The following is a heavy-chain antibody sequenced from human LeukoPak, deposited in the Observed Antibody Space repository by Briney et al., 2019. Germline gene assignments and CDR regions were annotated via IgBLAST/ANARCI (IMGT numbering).Heavy chain of an antibody. CDR1: GFTFSSYG. D-gene: IGHD2/OR15-2a*01. CDR2: IYSGGST. Sequence: PGGTLRLSCAASGFTFSSYGMSWVRQAPGKGLEWVSVIYSGGSTYYADSVKGRFTISRDNSKNTLYLQMNSLRAEDTAVYYCAKGIILYYFDYWGQGTLVTVSS. V-gene: IGHV3-23*03. J-gene: IGHJ4*02. CDR3: AKGIILYYFDY.